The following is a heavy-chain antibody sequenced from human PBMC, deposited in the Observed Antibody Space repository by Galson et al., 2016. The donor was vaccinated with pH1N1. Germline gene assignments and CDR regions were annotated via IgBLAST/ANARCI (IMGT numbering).Heavy chain of an antibody. CDR3: ARRPEIYYYRMDV. Sequence: SVKVSCKASGGTFSNSAVSWVRQAPGQGLEWMGGIIPIFGTTNYAQKFQGRVTFTADDSTSTAYMELSSLRSEDTAVYYCARRPEIYYYRMDVWGQGTTVTVSS. CDR1: GGTFSNSA. V-gene: IGHV1-69*13. J-gene: IGHJ6*02. D-gene: IGHD1-14*01. CDR2: IIPIFGTT.